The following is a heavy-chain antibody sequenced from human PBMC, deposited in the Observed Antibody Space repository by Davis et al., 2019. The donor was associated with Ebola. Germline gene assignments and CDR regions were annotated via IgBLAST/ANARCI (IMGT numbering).Heavy chain of an antibody. CDR3: AKGPETGRFEY. J-gene: IGHJ4*02. Sequence: GESLKISCAASGFTFSSYEMNWVRQAPGKGLEWVSYISSSGSTIYHADSVKGRFTISRDNSKNTLYLQMKSLRAEDTAVYYCAKGPETGRFEYWGQGTLVTVSA. CDR1: GFTFSSYE. D-gene: IGHD1-1*01. CDR2: ISSSGSTI. V-gene: IGHV3-48*03.